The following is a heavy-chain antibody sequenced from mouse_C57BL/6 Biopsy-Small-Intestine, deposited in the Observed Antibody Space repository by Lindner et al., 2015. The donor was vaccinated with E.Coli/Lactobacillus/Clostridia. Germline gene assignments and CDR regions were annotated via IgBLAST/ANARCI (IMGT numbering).Heavy chain of an antibody. D-gene: IGHD2-5*01. CDR3: ARHPLYYSNPYYAMDY. Sequence: VQLQESGGDLVKPGGSLKLSCAASGFTFSSYGMSWVRQTPDKRLEWVATISSGGSYTYYPDSVKGRFTISRDNAKNTLYLQMSSLKSEDTATYYCARHPLYYSNPYYAMDYWGQGTSVTVSS. J-gene: IGHJ4*01. CDR1: GFTFSSYG. V-gene: IGHV5-6*01. CDR2: ISSGGSYT.